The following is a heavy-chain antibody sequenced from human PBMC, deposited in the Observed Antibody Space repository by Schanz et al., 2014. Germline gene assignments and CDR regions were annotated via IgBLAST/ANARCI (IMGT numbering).Heavy chain of an antibody. J-gene: IGHJ6*02. CDR3: AKGMGYCSGGTCYDCYYYGLDV. CDR2: ISHSGGSK. D-gene: IGHD2-15*01. V-gene: IGHV3-23*01. Sequence: EVQLLESGGGLVQPGGSLRLSCAASGFTFSSYAMSWVRQAPGKGLEWVSSISHSGGSKYYADSVKGRFTISRDNSENTLYLQMNSLSADDTAVFYCAKGMGYCSGGTCYDCYYYGLDVWGQGTTVTVS. CDR1: GFTFSSYA.